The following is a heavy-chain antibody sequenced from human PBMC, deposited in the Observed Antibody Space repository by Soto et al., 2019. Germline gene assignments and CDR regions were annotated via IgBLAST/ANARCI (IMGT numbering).Heavy chain of an antibody. CDR2: IIPIFGTA. Sequence: EASVKVSCKASGGTFSSYAISWVRQAPGQGLEWMGGIIPIFGTANYAQKFQGRVTITADESTSTAYMELSSLRSEDTAVYYCARAVGIVLVPATNNWFDPWGQGTLVTVSS. D-gene: IGHD2-2*03. V-gene: IGHV1-69*13. CDR1: GGTFSSYA. CDR3: ARAVGIVLVPATNNWFDP. J-gene: IGHJ5*02.